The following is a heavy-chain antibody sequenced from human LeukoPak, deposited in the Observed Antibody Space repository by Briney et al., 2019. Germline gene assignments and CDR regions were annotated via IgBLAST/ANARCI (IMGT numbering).Heavy chain of an antibody. CDR2: IYSGGST. CDR3: ARSGRAADDY. V-gene: IGHV3-53*01. CDR1: GFTVSSNY. J-gene: IGHJ4*02. D-gene: IGHD6-13*01. Sequence: PGGSLRLSCAASGFTVSSNYMSWVRQALGEGLGWGSVIYSGGSTYYADSVKGRFTISRDNSKNTLYLQMNSLRAQETAVYYCARSGRAADDYWGQGTLVTVSS.